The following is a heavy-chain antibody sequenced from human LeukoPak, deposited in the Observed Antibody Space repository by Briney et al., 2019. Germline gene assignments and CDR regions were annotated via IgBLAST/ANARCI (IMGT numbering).Heavy chain of an antibody. CDR3: ARGAPRGSYYYDSSGYSDARFDY. Sequence: PGGSLRLSCAASGFAFSSYSMNWVRQAPGKGLEWVSSISSSSSYIYYADSVKGRFTISRDNAKNSLYLQMDSLRAEDTAVYYCARGAPRGSYYYDSSGYSDARFDYWGQGTLVTVSS. CDR2: ISSSSSYI. D-gene: IGHD3-22*01. V-gene: IGHV3-21*01. J-gene: IGHJ4*02. CDR1: GFAFSSYS.